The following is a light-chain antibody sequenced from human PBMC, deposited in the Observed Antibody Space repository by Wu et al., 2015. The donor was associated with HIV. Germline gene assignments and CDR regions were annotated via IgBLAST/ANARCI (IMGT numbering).Light chain of an antibody. Sequence: DIQMTQSPSTLSASVGGRVTITCRASQTINTNLAWYQQKPGKAPKLLISRASSLESGVPLRFSGSGSGTEFTLTISSLQPDDLATYYCQQYNSYSGYSFGQGTKLEIK. J-gene: IGKJ2*03. V-gene: IGKV1-5*03. CDR2: RAS. CDR1: QTINTN. CDR3: QQYNSYSGYS.